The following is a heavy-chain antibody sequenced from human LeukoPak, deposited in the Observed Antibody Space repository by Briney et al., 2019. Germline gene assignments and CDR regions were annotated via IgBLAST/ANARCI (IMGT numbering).Heavy chain of an antibody. CDR2: IYYSGST. V-gene: IGHV4-31*03. J-gene: IGHJ4*02. D-gene: IGHD4-17*01. CDR1: RGSISSGGYS. Sequence: SQTLSLTCTVSRGSISSGGYSWSWIRQHPGKGLEWIGYIYYSGSTYYNPSLKSRVTISVDTSKNQFSLKLSSVTAADTAVYYCARTNYGDYDTYYFDYWGQGTLVTVSS. CDR3: ARTNYGDYDTYYFDY.